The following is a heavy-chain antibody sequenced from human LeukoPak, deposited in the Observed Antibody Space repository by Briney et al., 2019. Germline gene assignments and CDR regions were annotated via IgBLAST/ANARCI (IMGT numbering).Heavy chain of an antibody. Sequence: RASVKVSCKASGYTFTNYGISWVRQAPGQGLEWMGWISAYNGNTNYAQKFQGRVTMTTDTSTSTVYMEVRSLRSDDTAVYYCASGYSYGVLDIWGQGTMVTVSS. CDR3: ASGYSYGVLDI. J-gene: IGHJ3*02. CDR2: ISAYNGNT. V-gene: IGHV1-18*01. D-gene: IGHD5-18*01. CDR1: GYTFTNYG.